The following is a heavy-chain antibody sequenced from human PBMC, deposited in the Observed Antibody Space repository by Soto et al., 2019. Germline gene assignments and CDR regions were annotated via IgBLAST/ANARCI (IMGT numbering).Heavy chain of an antibody. Sequence: QVQLVESGGGVVQPGRSLRLSCAASGFTFSTHDMHWVRQAPGKGLECVAIVSFDGSNKYYADSVKGRFTISRDNSKNTLYLQMSGLTPEDTAFYYCARDQTGITTAGGGRIDHWGQGTLVTVSS. J-gene: IGHJ4*02. V-gene: IGHV3-30-3*01. CDR1: GFTFSTHD. CDR3: ARDQTGITTAGGGRIDH. CDR2: VSFDGSNK. D-gene: IGHD6-13*01.